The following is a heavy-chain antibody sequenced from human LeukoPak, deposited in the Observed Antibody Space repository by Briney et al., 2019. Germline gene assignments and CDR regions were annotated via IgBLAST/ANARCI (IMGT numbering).Heavy chain of an antibody. V-gene: IGHV1-69-2*01. CDR2: VDPEDGET. D-gene: IGHD6-19*01. CDR1: GYTFTDYY. J-gene: IGHJ2*01. Sequence: ASVKVSCKVSGYTFTDYYMHWVQQAPGKGPEWMGLVDPEDGETIYAEKFQGRVTITADTSTDTAYMELSSLRSEDTAVYYCATSSGWYGRGYWYFDLWGRGTLVTVSS. CDR3: ATSSGWYGRGYWYFDL.